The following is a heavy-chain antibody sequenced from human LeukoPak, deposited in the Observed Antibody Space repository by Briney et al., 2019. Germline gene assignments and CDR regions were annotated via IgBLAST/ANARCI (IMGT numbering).Heavy chain of an antibody. CDR3: ARVILRITIFGVVIKKPNWFDP. CDR2: INHSGST. CDR1: GGSFSGYY. Sequence: SETLSLTCAVYGGSFSGYYWSWIRQPPGKGLEWIGEINHSGSTYYNPSLKSRVTISVDTSKNQFSLKLSSVTAADTAVYYCARVILRITIFGVVIKKPNWFDPWGQGTLVTVSS. D-gene: IGHD3-3*01. V-gene: IGHV4-34*01. J-gene: IGHJ5*02.